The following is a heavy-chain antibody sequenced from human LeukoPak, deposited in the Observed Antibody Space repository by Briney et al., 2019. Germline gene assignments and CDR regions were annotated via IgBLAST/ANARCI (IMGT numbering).Heavy chain of an antibody. J-gene: IGHJ4*02. CDR3: ARALPDVDTAMGLFDY. V-gene: IGHV4-59*12. CDR1: GDSNSIYY. CDR2: IYYCKHN. Sequence: SETQSLTCTLSGDSNSIYYWSWIRQPPEKGLEWVGCIYYCKHNNFNTSLKSRVTISVATSKNQFSLKLSSVTAADTAVYYCARALPDVDTAMGLFDYWGQGTLVTASS. D-gene: IGHD5-18*01.